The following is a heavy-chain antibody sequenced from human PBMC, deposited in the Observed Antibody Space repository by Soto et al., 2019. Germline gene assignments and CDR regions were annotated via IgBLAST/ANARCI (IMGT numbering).Heavy chain of an antibody. J-gene: IGHJ6*02. CDR2: ISGSGGST. Sequence: PGGSQRLSCAASGFTFRSYAMSWVRQAPGKGLEWVSAISGSGGSTYYADSVKGRFTISRDNSKNTLYPQMNSLRAEDTAVYYCWYYDFWNAPDYYYGMDVWGQGTTVTVSS. CDR1: GFTFRSYA. V-gene: IGHV3-23*01. D-gene: IGHD3-3*01. CDR3: WYYDFWNAPDYYYGMDV.